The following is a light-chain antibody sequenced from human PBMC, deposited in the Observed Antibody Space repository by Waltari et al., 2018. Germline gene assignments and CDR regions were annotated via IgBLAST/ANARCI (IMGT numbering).Light chain of an antibody. V-gene: IGKV3-20*01. CDR3: QQYGSSPWT. Sequence: EIVLTQSPGTLSLSPGERATLSCRASQSVSSSYLAWYQHKPGQAPRLLIYGASSRATGIPDRFRGSGSGTDFTLTISRLEPEDFAVYYCQQYGSSPWTFGQGTKVEIK. CDR1: QSVSSSY. J-gene: IGKJ1*01. CDR2: GAS.